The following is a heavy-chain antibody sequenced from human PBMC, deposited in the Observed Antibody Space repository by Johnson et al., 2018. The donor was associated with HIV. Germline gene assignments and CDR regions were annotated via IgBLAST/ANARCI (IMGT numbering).Heavy chain of an antibody. D-gene: IGHD6-13*01. Sequence: VQLVESGGGLVQRGGSLRLSSAASGFTFSNAWMSWVRPAPGKGLAWVGRIKSNTDGGTPDHPAPVKGRFTISRDDSKNSLYLQMNSLKTEDTAVYYCARDRGIGAAGDAFDIWGQGTMVTVSS. CDR3: ARDRGIGAAGDAFDI. V-gene: IGHV3-15*01. CDR1: GFTFSNAW. J-gene: IGHJ3*02. CDR2: IKSNTDGGTP.